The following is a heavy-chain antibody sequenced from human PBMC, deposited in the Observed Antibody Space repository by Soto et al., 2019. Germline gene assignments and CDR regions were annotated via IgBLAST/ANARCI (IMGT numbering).Heavy chain of an antibody. CDR2: IYHNGIT. CDR3: ATVPPRIVVVLAEFPT. CDR1: GTSISSSYW. J-gene: IGHJ4*02. Sequence: QVQLKQSGPGLVRPSGTLSLTCRVSGTSISSSYWWAWVRQSPGKGLEWIGEIYHNGITKYNPSLKSRVTMSIDKPNNQFSLTLTSVTAADTAVYYCATVPPRIVVVLAEFPTWGQGTLVTVSS. D-gene: IGHD2-21*01. V-gene: IGHV4-4*02.